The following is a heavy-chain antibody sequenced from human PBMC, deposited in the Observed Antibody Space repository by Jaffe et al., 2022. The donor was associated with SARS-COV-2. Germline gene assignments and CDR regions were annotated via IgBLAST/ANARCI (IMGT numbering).Heavy chain of an antibody. CDR1: GYSFTSYW. D-gene: IGHD1-26*01. Sequence: EVQLVQSGAEVKKPGESLKISCKGSGYSFTSYWIGWVRQMPGKGLEWMGIIYPGDSDTRYSPSFQGQVTISADKSISTAYLQWSSLKASDTAMYYCARTPYSGSYYGNLPYFDYWGQGTLVTVSS. V-gene: IGHV5-51*01. CDR3: ARTPYSGSYYGNLPYFDY. J-gene: IGHJ4*02. CDR2: IYPGDSDT.